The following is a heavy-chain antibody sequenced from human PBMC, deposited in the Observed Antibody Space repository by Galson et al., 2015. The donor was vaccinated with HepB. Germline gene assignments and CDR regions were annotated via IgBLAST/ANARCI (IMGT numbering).Heavy chain of an antibody. CDR2: ISSSGSTI. Sequence: SLRLSCAASGFTFSSYEMNWVRQAPGKGLEWVSYISSSGSTIFYADSVKGRFTISRDNAKNSLYLQMNSLRPEDTAVYCCARDLDSYGYFGYYYYGMDVWGQGTTVTVSS. J-gene: IGHJ6*02. CDR1: GFTFSSYE. CDR3: ARDLDSYGYFGYYYYGMDV. V-gene: IGHV3-48*03. D-gene: IGHD5-18*01.